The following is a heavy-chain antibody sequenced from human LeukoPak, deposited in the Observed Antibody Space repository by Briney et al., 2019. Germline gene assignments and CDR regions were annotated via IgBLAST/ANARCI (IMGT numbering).Heavy chain of an antibody. Sequence: SETLSLTCTVSGVSISSPDYYWSWIRQPPGKGLEWIGYIYYSGSTYYNPSLKSRVTISIDTSKNQFSLKLSSVTAADTAVYFCARVGYCSGGSCRFSYFDYWGQGSLVTVSS. CDR1: GVSISSPDYY. J-gene: IGHJ4*02. V-gene: IGHV4-30-4*01. CDR3: ARVGYCSGGSCRFSYFDY. D-gene: IGHD2-15*01. CDR2: IYYSGST.